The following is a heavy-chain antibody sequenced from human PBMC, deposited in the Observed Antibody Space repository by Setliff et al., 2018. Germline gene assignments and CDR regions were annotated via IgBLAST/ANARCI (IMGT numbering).Heavy chain of an antibody. CDR3: ARGGGSYRAGNSRPTYWFDP. V-gene: IGHV1-2*02. J-gene: IGHJ5*02. CDR2: IRPNGGGT. D-gene: IGHD2-21*01. CDR1: GYPFIEHY. Sequence: ASVKVSCKTSGYPFIEHYVNWVRQAPGQGLEWMGWIRPNGGGTHYAQKFQGRVTMTRDTANSTVYMDLSSQTSDDTAIYYCARGGGSYRAGNSRPTYWFDPWGQGTLVTVSS.